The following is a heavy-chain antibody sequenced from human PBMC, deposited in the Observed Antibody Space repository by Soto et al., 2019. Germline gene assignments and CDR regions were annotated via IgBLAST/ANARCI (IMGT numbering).Heavy chain of an antibody. D-gene: IGHD1-1*01. CDR1: GGSISSGDYY. CDR3: ARVDAVRRGWFYP. Sequence: QVQLQESGPGLVKPSQTLSLTCTVSGGSISSGDYYWSWIRQPPGKGLEWIGYIYYSGSIYYHPSLKSRVTMSVSTSKNQFSLKLSCVAAAVTAVYYCARVDAVRRGWFYPWGQGTLVTVSS. CDR2: IYYSGSI. J-gene: IGHJ5*02. V-gene: IGHV4-30-4*01.